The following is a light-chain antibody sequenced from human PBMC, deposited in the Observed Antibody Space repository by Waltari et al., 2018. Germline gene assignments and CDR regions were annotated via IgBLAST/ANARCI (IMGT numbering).Light chain of an antibody. Sequence: KFMLTQPHSVSESPGKTVTIPCTGSGGSIAPNSVPWYPQRPGSAPILLFFEDNQRPSGVPDRFSGSIDTSSNSASLTISGLKTEDEADYYCQSYDSTDWVFGGGTKLTVL. CDR3: QSYDSTDWV. CDR1: GGSIAPNS. J-gene: IGLJ3*02. V-gene: IGLV6-57*02. CDR2: EDN.